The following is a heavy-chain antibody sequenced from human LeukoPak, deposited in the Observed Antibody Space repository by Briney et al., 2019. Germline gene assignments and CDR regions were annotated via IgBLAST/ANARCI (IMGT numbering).Heavy chain of an antibody. V-gene: IGHV1-18*01. CDR2: ISGYNGNT. D-gene: IGHD5-24*01. Sequence: GASVTVSCKASGYTFTSYGISWVRQAPGQGVEWMGWISGYNGNTIYAQTLQGRVTITTDTSTRTSYMEMRSLRSADTAGYYCARDGFRRDGYDSWLDYWGQGTLVTVSS. CDR1: GYTFTSYG. CDR3: ARDGFRRDGYDSWLDY. J-gene: IGHJ4*02.